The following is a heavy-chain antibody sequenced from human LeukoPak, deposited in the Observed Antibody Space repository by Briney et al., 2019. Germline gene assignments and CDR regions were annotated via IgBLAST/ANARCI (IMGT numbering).Heavy chain of an antibody. CDR2: IKQDESEK. CDR3: ARETYCGGDCYSGGFDY. D-gene: IGHD2-21*02. J-gene: IGHJ4*02. CDR1: GFTFSSYW. V-gene: IGHV3-7*01. Sequence: GGSLRLSCAASGFTFSSYWMSWVRQAPGKGLEGVANIKQDESEKYYVDSVKGRFTISRDNAKNSLYLQMNSLRAEDTAVYYCARETYCGGDCYSGGFDYWGQGTLVTVSS.